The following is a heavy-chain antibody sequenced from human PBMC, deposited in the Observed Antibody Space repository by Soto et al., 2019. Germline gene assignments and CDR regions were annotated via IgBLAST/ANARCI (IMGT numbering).Heavy chain of an antibody. Sequence: QVQLVESGGGVVQPGRSLRLSCATSGFTFSNYGMHWVRQAPGKGLEWVAGMSHDGSNKYHADSVKGRLTISRDNSKNTLYLPMNSLRPEDTAVYYCAKGKYSSSYTFDCWGQGTLVTVSS. CDR2: MSHDGSNK. V-gene: IGHV3-30*18. D-gene: IGHD6-6*01. J-gene: IGHJ4*02. CDR1: GFTFSNYG. CDR3: AKGKYSSSYTFDC.